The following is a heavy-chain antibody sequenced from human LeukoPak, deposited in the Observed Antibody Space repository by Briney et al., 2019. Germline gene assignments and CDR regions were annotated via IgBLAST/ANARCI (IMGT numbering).Heavy chain of an antibody. J-gene: IGHJ4*02. Sequence: ASVKVSCKASRYTFTRYGISWVGPAPGRGLEWMGWISAYNGKTNYAQKLPGRVTVTTDTSTSTAYMELRSLRSDDTAVYYCARDRERGIAARQVDYWGQGTLVTVSS. CDR1: RYTFTRYG. CDR3: ARDRERGIAARQVDY. CDR2: ISAYNGKT. V-gene: IGHV1-18*01. D-gene: IGHD6-25*01.